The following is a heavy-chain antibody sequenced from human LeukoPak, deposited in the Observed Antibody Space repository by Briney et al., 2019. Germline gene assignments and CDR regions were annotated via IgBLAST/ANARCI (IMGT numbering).Heavy chain of an antibody. J-gene: IGHJ3*02. V-gene: IGHV3-53*01. CDR3: ARELVPRSYGDYVDDDAFDI. Sequence: PGGSLRLSCAASGFTVSSNYMSWVRQAPGKGLEWVSVIYSGGSTYYADSVKGRFTISRDNSKNTLYLQMNSLRAEDTAVYYCARELVPRSYGDYVDDDAFDIWGQGTMVTVSS. D-gene: IGHD4-17*01. CDR2: IYSGGST. CDR1: GFTVSSNY.